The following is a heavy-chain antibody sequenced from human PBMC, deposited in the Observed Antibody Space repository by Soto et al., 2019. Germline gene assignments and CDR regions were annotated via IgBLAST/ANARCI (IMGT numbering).Heavy chain of an antibody. CDR2: INHSGST. V-gene: IGHV4-34*01. CDR3: ARRGRMVRGVIITHFDY. J-gene: IGHJ4*02. CDR1: GGSFSGYY. Sequence: PSETLSLTCAVYGGSFSGYYWSWIRQPPGKGLEWIGEINHSGSTNYNPSLKSRVTISVDTSKNQFSLKLSSVTAADTAVYYCARRGRMVRGVIITHFDYWGQGTLVTVSS. D-gene: IGHD3-10*01.